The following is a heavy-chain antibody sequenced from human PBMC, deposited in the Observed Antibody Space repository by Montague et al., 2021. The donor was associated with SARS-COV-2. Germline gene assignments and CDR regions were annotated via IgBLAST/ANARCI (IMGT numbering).Heavy chain of an antibody. Sequence: SETLSLTCAVHGGSFSTYSWNWIRQPPGKGLEWIGEIHHGGSTNYNPSLKSRFTISADTSQNQFSLNLTSVAAANTAVYYCARLGDGVVPSPILGVGPYYSYYYRDVWGKGTTVTVSS. D-gene: IGHD3-10*01. CDR1: GGSFSTYS. CDR2: IHHGGST. V-gene: IGHV4-34*01. J-gene: IGHJ6*03. CDR3: ARLGDGVVPSPILGVGPYYSYYYRDV.